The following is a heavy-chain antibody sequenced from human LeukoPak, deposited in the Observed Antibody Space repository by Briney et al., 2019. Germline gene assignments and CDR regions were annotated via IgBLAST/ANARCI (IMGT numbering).Heavy chain of an antibody. CDR1: GFTFSSYW. V-gene: IGHV3-7*01. D-gene: IGHD6-13*01. CDR3: AREHSSSWVALGSSFDY. J-gene: IGHJ4*02. CDR2: IKQDGSEK. Sequence: GGSLRLSCAASGFTFSSYWMSWVRQAPGKGLEWVANIKQDGSEKYYVDSVKGRFTISRDNAKNSLYLQMNSLRAEDTAVYYCAREHSSSWVALGSSFDYWGQGTLVTVSS.